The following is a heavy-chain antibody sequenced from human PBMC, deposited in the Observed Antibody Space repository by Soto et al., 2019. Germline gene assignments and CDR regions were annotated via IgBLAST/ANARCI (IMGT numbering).Heavy chain of an antibody. J-gene: IGHJ6*03. D-gene: IGHD2-2*01. CDR1: GFTFSSYS. CDR2: ISSSSSYI. V-gene: IGHV3-21*01. CDR3: VRGQYADYYYMDV. Sequence: EVQLVESGGGLVKPGGSLRLSCVVSGFTFSSYSMNWVRQAPGKGLEWVSSISSSSSYIHNADSGKGRFTISRDNAKNSVYLQMTSLRAEDTAVYYCVRGQYADYYYMDVWGKGTTVTVSS.